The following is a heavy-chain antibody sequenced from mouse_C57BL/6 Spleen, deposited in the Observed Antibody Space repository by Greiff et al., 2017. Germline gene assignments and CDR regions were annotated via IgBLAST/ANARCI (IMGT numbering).Heavy chain of an antibody. Sequence: EVQLQESGPGLVKPSQSLSLTCSVTGYSITSGYYWNWIRQFPGNKLEWMGYISYDGSNNYNPSLKNRISITRDTSTNQFFLKLNSVTTEDTATYYCARDDSFYWYFDVWGTGTTVTVSS. V-gene: IGHV3-6*01. D-gene: IGHD1-1*01. CDR2: ISYDGSN. CDR3: ARDDSFYWYFDV. J-gene: IGHJ1*03. CDR1: GYSITSGYY.